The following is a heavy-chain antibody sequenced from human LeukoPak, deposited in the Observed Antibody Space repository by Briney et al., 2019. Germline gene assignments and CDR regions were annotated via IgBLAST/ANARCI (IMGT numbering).Heavy chain of an antibody. V-gene: IGHV3-11*01. D-gene: IGHD2-15*01. CDR1: ELTLSDYY. CDR3: AKAPVTSCRGAFCYPFDS. J-gene: IGHJ4*02. Sequence: EGSLRLSCAASELTLSDYYMSWIRQAPGKGLEWVSATSSSDAGKYYADSVRGRFTISRDNSRNTMYLQMNSLRAEDAAVYYCAKAPVTSCRGAFCYPFDSWGQGTVVTVSS. CDR2: TSSSDAGK.